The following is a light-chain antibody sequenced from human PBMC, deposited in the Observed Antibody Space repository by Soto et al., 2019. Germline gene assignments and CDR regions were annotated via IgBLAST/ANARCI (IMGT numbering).Light chain of an antibody. V-gene: IGKV1-9*01. CDR3: QQLASYPIGT. CDR1: QDISSS. Sequence: DIQLTQSPSFLSASVGDRVTITCRASQDISSSLAWYQQKPGKAPKLLIYDASTSQTGVPSRFRGSGSGTEFTLTISSLQPEDFATYSCQQLASYPIGTFGGGTKVDIK. J-gene: IGKJ4*01. CDR2: DAS.